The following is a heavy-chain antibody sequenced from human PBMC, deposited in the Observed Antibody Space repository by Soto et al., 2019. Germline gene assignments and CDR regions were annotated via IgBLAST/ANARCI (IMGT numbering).Heavy chain of an antibody. CDR2: IWYDGSNK. V-gene: IGHV3-33*01. Sequence: GGSLRLSCAASGFTFSSYGMHWVRQAPGKGLEWVAVIWYDGSNKYYADSVKGRFTISRDNSKNTLYLQMNSLRAEGTAVYYCARDAPGPAFDIWGQGTMVTVSS. CDR3: ARDAPGPAFDI. CDR1: GFTFSSYG. J-gene: IGHJ3*02.